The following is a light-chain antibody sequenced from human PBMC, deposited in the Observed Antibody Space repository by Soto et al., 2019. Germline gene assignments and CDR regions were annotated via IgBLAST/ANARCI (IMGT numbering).Light chain of an antibody. CDR1: SFNIGSNY. Sequence: QSVLTQPPSVSAAPGQKVTISCSGSSFNIGSNYVSWFQQLPGTAPKLLIYDSNKRPSGIPDRFSGSKSGTSATLDITGLQTGDEADYYCATWDSSLTGEVFGGGTKVTVL. CDR2: DSN. V-gene: IGLV1-51*01. CDR3: ATWDSSLTGEV. J-gene: IGLJ2*01.